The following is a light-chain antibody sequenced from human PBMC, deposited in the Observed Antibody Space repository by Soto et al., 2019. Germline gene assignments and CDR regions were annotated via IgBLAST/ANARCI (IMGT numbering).Light chain of an antibody. J-gene: IGKJ5*01. CDR2: AAS. CDR3: LQHNSYPSIP. Sequence: IKMTQSPSSLSASVGDRVTITCRASQSISSYLNWYQQKPGKAPKLLIYAASSLQSGVPSRFSGSGSGTEFTLTISSLQPEDFATYYCLQHNSYPSIPFGQGRLPEIK. CDR1: QSISSY. V-gene: IGKV1-17*01.